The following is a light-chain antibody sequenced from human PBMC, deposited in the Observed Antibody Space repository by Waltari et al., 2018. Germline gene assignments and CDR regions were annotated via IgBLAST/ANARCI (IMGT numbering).Light chain of an antibody. CDR3: QQRSKWPPT. CDR1: QIVGKF. CDR2: DDS. V-gene: IGKV3-11*01. J-gene: IGKJ1*01. Sequence: EIVLTQSPATLSLSPGERATLSCRTSQIVGKFLAWYQQKPGRAPRLLISDDSNRATGIPARFSGSGCGTDFTLTITSLEPEDFAIYFCQQRSKWPPTFGQGTKVEIK.